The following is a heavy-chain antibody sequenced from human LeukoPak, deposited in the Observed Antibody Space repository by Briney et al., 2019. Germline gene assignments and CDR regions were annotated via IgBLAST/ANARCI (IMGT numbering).Heavy chain of an antibody. Sequence: SGGSLRLSCAASGFTFSSYAMHWVRQAPGKGLEWVAVISYDGSNKYYADSVKGRFTISRDNSKNTLYLQMNSLRAEDTAVYYCVSLNFDYWGQGTLVTVSS. CDR3: VSLNFDY. CDR1: GFTFSSYA. CDR2: ISYDGSNK. J-gene: IGHJ4*02. V-gene: IGHV3-30*04.